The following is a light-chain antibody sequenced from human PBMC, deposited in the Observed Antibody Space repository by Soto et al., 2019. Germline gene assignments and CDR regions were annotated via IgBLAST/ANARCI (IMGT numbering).Light chain of an antibody. Sequence: DVQMTQSPSSLSASVGDRVTITCRASQSVSTYLNWYQLKPGKAPKFLIYGASTLQSGVPSTFSGSGSGTDFTLTISSLQPEDFATYYCQQSYSTPPWTFGQGTKVDIK. J-gene: IGKJ1*01. CDR2: GAS. V-gene: IGKV1-39*01. CDR3: QQSYSTPPWT. CDR1: QSVSTY.